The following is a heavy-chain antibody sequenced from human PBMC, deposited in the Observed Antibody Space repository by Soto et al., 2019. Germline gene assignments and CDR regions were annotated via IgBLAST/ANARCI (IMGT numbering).Heavy chain of an antibody. J-gene: IGHJ5*02. CDR1: GYTFTSYY. CDR2: INPSGGST. D-gene: IGHD3-3*01. CDR3: ARDPHEFWTSYWFDP. Sequence: ASVKVSCKASGYTFTSYYMHWVRQAPGQGLEWMGIINPSGGSTSYAQKFQGRVTMTRDTSTSTVYMELRSLRSDDTAIYYCARDPHEFWTSYWFDPWGQGTPVTVSS. V-gene: IGHV1-46*01.